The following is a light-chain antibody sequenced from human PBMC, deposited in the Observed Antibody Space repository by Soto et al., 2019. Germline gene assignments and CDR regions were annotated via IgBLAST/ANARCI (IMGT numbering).Light chain of an antibody. J-gene: IGKJ4*01. CDR1: QSVSTY. CDR3: QQRSNWPLT. Sequence: PGDRATLSCRATQSVSTYLAWNQQKPGQAPRLLIYDASNRATGITARFSGSGSGTDFTLTISSLEPEDFAVYYCQQRSNWPLTFGGGTKVEIK. V-gene: IGKV3-11*01. CDR2: DAS.